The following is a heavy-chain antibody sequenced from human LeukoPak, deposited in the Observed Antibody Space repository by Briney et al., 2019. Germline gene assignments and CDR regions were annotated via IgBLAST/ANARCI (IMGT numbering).Heavy chain of an antibody. J-gene: IGHJ6*03. CDR1: GGSFSGYY. CDR2: INHSGST. CDR3: ARVWLLVFMDV. V-gene: IGHV4-34*01. Sequence: SETLSLTCAVYGGSFSGYYWSWIRQPPGKGLEWIGEINHSGSTNYNPSPKSRVTISVDTSKNQFSLKLSSVTAADTAVYYCARVWLLVFMDVWGKGTTVTVSS. D-gene: IGHD2-8*01.